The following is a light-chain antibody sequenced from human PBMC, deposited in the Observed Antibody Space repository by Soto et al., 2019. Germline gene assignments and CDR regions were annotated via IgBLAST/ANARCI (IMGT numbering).Light chain of an antibody. J-gene: IGKJ4*01. CDR2: DAS. CDR1: QSISSY. Sequence: EIVLTQSPVTLSLSAGERATLSCRASQSISSYLAWYQQRPGQAPRLLIYDASNRATVIPARFSGSGSGTDFTLTISSREPEDSAHYHCQQRSSGPLTFGGGTKVEIK. CDR3: QQRSSGPLT. V-gene: IGKV3-11*01.